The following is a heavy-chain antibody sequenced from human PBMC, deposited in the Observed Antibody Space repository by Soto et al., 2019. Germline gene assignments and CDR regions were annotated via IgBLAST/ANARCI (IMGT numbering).Heavy chain of an antibody. CDR3: ARGAMWQQLVPDYGLDV. CDR2: VNPKSGDT. D-gene: IGHD6-13*01. Sequence: QAQLVQSGAEVKKPGASVKVSCKASGYTFTGYYMHWVRQAPGQGPEWMGWVNPKSGDTMYAQKFQGRVTMTRDTSISRGYMELSRLRFNDTAVYYCARGAMWQQLVPDYGLDVWGQGTTVTVSS. CDR1: GYTFTGYY. V-gene: IGHV1-2*02. J-gene: IGHJ6*02.